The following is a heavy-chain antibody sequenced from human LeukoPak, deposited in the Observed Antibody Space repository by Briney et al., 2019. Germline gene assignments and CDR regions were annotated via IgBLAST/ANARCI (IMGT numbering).Heavy chain of an antibody. D-gene: IGHD5-18*01. J-gene: IGHJ4*02. V-gene: IGHV3-30*02. CDR3: ARDTAMEVDY. Sequence: GGSLRLSCAASGFTFSSYGMHWVRQAPGKGLEWVAFIRYDGSNKYYADSVKGRVTISRDNSKNTLYLQMNSLRAEDTAVYYCARDTAMEVDYWGQGTLVTVSS. CDR2: IRYDGSNK. CDR1: GFTFSSYG.